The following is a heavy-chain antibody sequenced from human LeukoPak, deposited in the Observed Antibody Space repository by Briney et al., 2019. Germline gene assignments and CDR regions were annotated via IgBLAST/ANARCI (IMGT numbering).Heavy chain of an antibody. D-gene: IGHD6-19*01. CDR3: AKDPRYSSGWSEFDP. J-gene: IGHJ5*02. V-gene: IGHV1-46*01. Sequence: ASVKVSCKASGYTFTSYYMHWVRQAPGQGLEWMGIINPSGGSTSYAQKFQGRVTMTRDMSTSTVYMELNSLRAEDTAVYYCAKDPRYSSGWSEFDPWGQGSLVTVSS. CDR1: GYTFTSYY. CDR2: INPSGGST.